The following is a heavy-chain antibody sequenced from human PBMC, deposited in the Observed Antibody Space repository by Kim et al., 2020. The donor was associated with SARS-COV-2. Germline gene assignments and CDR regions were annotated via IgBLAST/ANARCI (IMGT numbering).Heavy chain of an antibody. V-gene: IGHV1-69*13. CDR3: ARDRSVYSSSEGLIWFDP. D-gene: IGHD6-6*01. CDR1: GGTFSSYA. CDR2: IIPIFGTA. Sequence: SVKVSCKASGGTFSSYAISWVRQAPGQGLEWMGGIIPIFGTANYAQKFQGRVTITADESTSTAYMELSSLRSEDTAVYYCARDRSVYSSSEGLIWFDPWGQGTLVTVSS. J-gene: IGHJ5*02.